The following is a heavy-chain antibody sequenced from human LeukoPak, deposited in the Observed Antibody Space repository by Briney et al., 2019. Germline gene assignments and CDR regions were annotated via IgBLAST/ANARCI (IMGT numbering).Heavy chain of an antibody. Sequence: PGGSLRLSCAASGFTFDDYAMHWVRQAPGKGLEWVSLISWDGGSTYYADSVKGRFTISRDNSKNTVYLQMDSLRAEDTAVYYCARLRIRSSGVYYLDYWGQGTLVTVSS. CDR2: ISWDGGST. CDR1: GFTFDDYA. CDR3: ARLRIRSSGVYYLDY. D-gene: IGHD3-10*01. V-gene: IGHV3-43D*03. J-gene: IGHJ4*02.